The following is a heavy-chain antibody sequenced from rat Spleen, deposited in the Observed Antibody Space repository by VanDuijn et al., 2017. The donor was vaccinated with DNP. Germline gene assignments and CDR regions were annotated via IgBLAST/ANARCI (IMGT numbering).Heavy chain of an antibody. CDR1: GFIFSNFY. Sequence: EVQLVESGGGLVQPGRSLKLSCVASGFIFSNFYMAWVRQAPTKGLEWVASISGGGGNTYYQDSVKGRFTVSRDNAKSTLYLQMDSLRSEDTATYYCARYYYDGSYYYGNFDYWGQGVMVTVSS. CDR3: ARYYYDGSYYYGNFDY. CDR2: ISGGGGNT. V-gene: IGHV5-25*01. D-gene: IGHD1-12*02. J-gene: IGHJ2*01.